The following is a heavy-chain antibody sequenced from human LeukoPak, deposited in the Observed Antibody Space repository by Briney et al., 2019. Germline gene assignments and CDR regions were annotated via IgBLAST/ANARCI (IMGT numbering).Heavy chain of an antibody. CDR1: GYTFSSYG. D-gene: IGHD6-19*01. V-gene: IGHV1-18*01. Sequence: GASVKVSRKASGYTFSSYGITWVRQAPGQGLEWMGWISAYNGNTNYAEKLQGRVTMTTDTSTSTAYMELRSLTSDDTAVYYCARWTSGWWNWFDPWGQGTLVTVSS. J-gene: IGHJ5*02. CDR2: ISAYNGNT. CDR3: ARWTSGWWNWFDP.